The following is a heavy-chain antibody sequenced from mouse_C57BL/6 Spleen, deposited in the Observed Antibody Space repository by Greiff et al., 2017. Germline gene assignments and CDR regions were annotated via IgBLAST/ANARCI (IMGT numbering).Heavy chain of an antibody. D-gene: IGHD2-2*01. J-gene: IGHJ2*01. V-gene: IGHV1-42*01. CDR1: GYSFTGYY. Sequence: VQLQQSGPELVKPGASVKISCKASGYSFTGYYMNWVKQSPEKSLEWIGEINPSTGGTTYNQKFKAKATLTVDKSSSTAYMQLKSLTSEDSAVYYCARGGLRRKGYYFDYWGQGTTLTVSS. CDR2: INPSTGGT. CDR3: ARGGLRRKGYYFDY.